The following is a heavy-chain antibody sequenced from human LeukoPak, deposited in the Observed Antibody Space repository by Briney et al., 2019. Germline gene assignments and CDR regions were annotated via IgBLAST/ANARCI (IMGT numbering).Heavy chain of an antibody. CDR2: ISGSGGST. CDR3: AKDYRSLLWFGEFDY. Sequence: GGSLRLSCAASGFTFSSYAMSWVRQAPGKGLEWVSAISGSGGSTYYADSVKGRFTISRDNSKNTLYLQTNSLRAEDTAVYYCAKDYRSLLWFGEFDYWGQGTLVTVSS. V-gene: IGHV3-23*01. J-gene: IGHJ4*02. D-gene: IGHD3-10*01. CDR1: GFTFSSYA.